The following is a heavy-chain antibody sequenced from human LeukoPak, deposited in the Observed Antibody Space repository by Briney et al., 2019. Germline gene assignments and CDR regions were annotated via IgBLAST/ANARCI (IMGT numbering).Heavy chain of an antibody. CDR3: ARDHDILTGYYPEYFDY. V-gene: IGHV3-30-3*01. D-gene: IGHD3-9*01. CDR2: ISYDGSNK. J-gene: IGHJ4*02. Sequence: GGSLRLSCAASGFTFSSYAMSWVRQAPGKGLEWVAVISYDGSNKYYADSVKGRFTVSRDNSKNTLYLQMNSLRAEDTAVYYCARDHDILTGYYPEYFDYWGQGTLVTVSS. CDR1: GFTFSSYA.